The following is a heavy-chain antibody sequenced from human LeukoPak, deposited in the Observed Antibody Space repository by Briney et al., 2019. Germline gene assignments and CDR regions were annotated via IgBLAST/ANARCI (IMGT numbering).Heavy chain of an antibody. V-gene: IGHV3-20*04. CDR2: INWDGGST. CDR3: ARGYYTFDY. CDR1: GFTFEGYG. D-gene: IGHD3-3*01. J-gene: IGHJ4*02. Sequence: GGSLRLSCAASGFTFEGYGMSWVRQVPGKGLEWVSVINWDGGSTGYADAVKGRFTISRDNAKNSVYLQMNSLRADDTALYYCARGYYTFDYWGQGTLVTVSS.